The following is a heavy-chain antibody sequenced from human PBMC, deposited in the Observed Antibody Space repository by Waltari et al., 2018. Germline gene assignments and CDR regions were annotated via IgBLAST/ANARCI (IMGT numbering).Heavy chain of an antibody. Sequence: QVQLVESGGGVVQPGRSLRLSCAASGFTFSSYAMHWVRQAPGKGLEWVAVISYDGSNKYYADSVKGRFTISRDNSKNTLYLQMNSLRAEDTAVYYCARVPPSSSWYPNYYGMDVWGQGTTVTVSS. CDR3: ARVPPSSSWYPNYYGMDV. CDR1: GFTFSSYA. D-gene: IGHD6-13*01. CDR2: ISYDGSNK. J-gene: IGHJ6*02. V-gene: IGHV3-30-3*01.